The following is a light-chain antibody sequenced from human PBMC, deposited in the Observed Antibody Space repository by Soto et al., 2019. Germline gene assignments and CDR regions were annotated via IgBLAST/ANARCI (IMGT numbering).Light chain of an antibody. Sequence: DIQMTQSPSSLSASVGDRVTITCRASQGIXXXVAWYQQKPGKVPILLIYVASTLQXGVPSRFSGSGSGTDXXXXXXXXXXXXVAXYYCQKYNSAPLTFGGGTKVEIK. J-gene: IGKJ4*01. V-gene: IGKV1-27*01. CDR2: VAS. CDR3: QKYNSAPLT. CDR1: QGIXXX.